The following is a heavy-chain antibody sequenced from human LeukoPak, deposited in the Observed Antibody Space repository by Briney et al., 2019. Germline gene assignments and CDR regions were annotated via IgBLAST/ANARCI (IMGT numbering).Heavy chain of an antibody. J-gene: IGHJ3*02. CDR3: ARIARYCSSTSCPLDAFDI. CDR2: INHSGST. CDR1: GGSFSGYY. Sequence: SETLSLTCAVYGGSFSGYYWSWIRQPPGKGLEWIGEINHSGSTNYNPSLKRRVTISVDTSKNQFSLKLSSVTAADTAVYYCARIARYCSSTSCPLDAFDIWGQGTMVTVSS. D-gene: IGHD2-2*01. V-gene: IGHV4-34*01.